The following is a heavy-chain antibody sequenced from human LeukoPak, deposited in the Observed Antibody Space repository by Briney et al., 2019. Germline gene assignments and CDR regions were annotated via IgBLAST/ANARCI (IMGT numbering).Heavy chain of an antibody. V-gene: IGHV1-69*04. D-gene: IGHD6-19*01. CDR1: GGTFSSYA. J-gene: IGHJ4*02. CDR3: EGYSSGWPKSDY. Sequence: ASVKVSCKASGGTFSSYAISWVRQAPGQGLEWMGRIIPILGIANYAQKFQGRVTITADKSTSTAYMELSSLRSEDTAVYYCEGYSSGWPKSDYWGQGTLVTVSS. CDR2: IIPILGIA.